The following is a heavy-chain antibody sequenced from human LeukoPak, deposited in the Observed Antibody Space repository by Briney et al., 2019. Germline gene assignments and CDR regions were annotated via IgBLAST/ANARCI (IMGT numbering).Heavy chain of an antibody. V-gene: IGHV5-51*01. J-gene: IGHJ5*02. CDR1: GYSFTSYW. CDR2: IYPGDSDT. D-gene: IGHD3-22*01. Sequence: GESLKISFKGSGYSFTSYWIGWVRQMPGKGLEWMGIIYPGDSDTRYSPSFQGQVTISADKSISTAYLQWSSLKASDTAMYYCARTRYYDSSGYYAFGGFDPWGQGTLVTVSS. CDR3: ARTRYYDSSGYYAFGGFDP.